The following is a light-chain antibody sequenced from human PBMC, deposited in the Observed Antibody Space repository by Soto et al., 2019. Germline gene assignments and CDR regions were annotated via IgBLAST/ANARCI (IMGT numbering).Light chain of an antibody. CDR3: SSYTTSNTVV. Sequence: VLTQPASVSGSPGQSIAISCTGTSSDVGGYNYVSWYQRHPGKTPKLIIYDVSNRPSGVSDRFSGSRSGNTASLTISGLQAEDEADYYCSSYTTSNTVVFGGGTKLTVL. J-gene: IGLJ3*02. V-gene: IGLV2-14*03. CDR2: DVS. CDR1: SSDVGGYNY.